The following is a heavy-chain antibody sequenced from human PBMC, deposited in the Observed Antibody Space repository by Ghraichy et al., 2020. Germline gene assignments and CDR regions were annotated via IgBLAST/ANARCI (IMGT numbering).Heavy chain of an antibody. J-gene: IGHJ4*02. Sequence: RGSLRLSCAASGFTFSNYVMSWVRQAPGKGLEWVSSVSGSGGRTYYADSVTGRFTISRDNSKNTLYLQMNSLRAEDTAVYYCAKSYRSSWTYYFDYWGQGTLVTVSS. CDR1: GFTFSNYV. V-gene: IGHV3-23*01. CDR2: VSGSGGRT. CDR3: AKSYRSSWTYYFDY. D-gene: IGHD6-13*01.